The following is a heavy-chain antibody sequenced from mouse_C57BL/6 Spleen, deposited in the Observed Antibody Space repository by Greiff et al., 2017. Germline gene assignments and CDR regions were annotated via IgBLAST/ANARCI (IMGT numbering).Heavy chain of an antibody. CDR3: SRGYYFDD. Sequence: VQLQQPGAELVRPGSSVKLSCKASGYTFTSYWMHWVKQRPIQGLEWIGNIVPSDSETQYNQKFKDKATLTVDKTSSTAYMQLSSLTSEDSSFYDCSRGYYFDDWGQGTTLTVSS. CDR2: IVPSDSET. CDR1: GYTFTSYW. V-gene: IGHV1-52*01. J-gene: IGHJ2*01.